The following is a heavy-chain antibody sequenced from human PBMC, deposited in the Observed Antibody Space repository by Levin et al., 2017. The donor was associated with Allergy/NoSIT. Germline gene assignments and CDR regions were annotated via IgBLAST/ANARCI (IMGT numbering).Heavy chain of an antibody. CDR2: IYYSGST. CDR1: GGSISSSSYY. CDR3: ARPTWGIAAAGKSPHYYYGMDV. J-gene: IGHJ6*02. D-gene: IGHD6-13*01. V-gene: IGHV4-39*01. Sequence: SETLSLTCTVSGGSISSSSYYWGWIRQPPGTGLEWIGSIYYSGSTYYNPSLKSRVTISVDTSKNQFSLKLSSVTAADTAVYYCARPTWGIAAAGKSPHYYYGMDVWGQGTTVTVSS.